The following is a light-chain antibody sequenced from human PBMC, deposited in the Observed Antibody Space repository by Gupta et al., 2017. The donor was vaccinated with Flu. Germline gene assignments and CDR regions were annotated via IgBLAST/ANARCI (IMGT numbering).Light chain of an antibody. CDR3: LQDYNYPYS. CDR1: QGIRND. CDR2: AAS. J-gene: IGKJ2*03. Sequence: AIQLTPSPSSLSASVGDRVTITCRASQGIRNDLGWYQQKPGKAPKLLIYAASSLQRGVPSRFSGSGSGTDFTLTISSLQPEEFATYYCLQDYNYPYSFGQGTKLEIK. V-gene: IGKV1-6*01.